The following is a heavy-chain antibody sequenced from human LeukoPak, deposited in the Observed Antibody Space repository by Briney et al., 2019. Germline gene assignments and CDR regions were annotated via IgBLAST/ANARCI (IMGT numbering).Heavy chain of an antibody. Sequence: PSETLSLTCNVSGYSISSGYYWGWIRQPPGKGLEWIGSIYYSGSTYYNPSLKSRVTISVDTSKNQFSLKLSSVTAADTAVYYCASVLDYYDRSGYPNAFDIWGQGTMVTVSS. CDR2: IYYSGST. J-gene: IGHJ3*02. CDR1: GYSISSGYY. D-gene: IGHD3-22*01. CDR3: ASVLDYYDRSGYPNAFDI. V-gene: IGHV4-38-2*02.